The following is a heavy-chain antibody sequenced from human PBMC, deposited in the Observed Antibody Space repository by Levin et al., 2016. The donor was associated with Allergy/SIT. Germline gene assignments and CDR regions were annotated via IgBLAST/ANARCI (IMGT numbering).Heavy chain of an antibody. Sequence: WVRQAPGQGLEWMGWINPNSGGTNYAQKFQGRVTMTRDTSISTAYMELSRLRSDDTAVYYCATRRYSSSWKFDYWGQGTLVTVSS. CDR2: INPNSGGT. D-gene: IGHD6-13*01. CDR3: ATRRYSSSWKFDY. V-gene: IGHV1-2*02. J-gene: IGHJ4*02.